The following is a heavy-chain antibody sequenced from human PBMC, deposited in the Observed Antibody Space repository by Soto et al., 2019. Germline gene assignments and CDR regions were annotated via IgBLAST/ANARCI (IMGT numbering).Heavy chain of an antibody. V-gene: IGHV4-59*01. Sequence: PSETLSLTCTVSGGSISNYYWSWIRQPPGKGLEWIGYIYYSGSTNYNPSLKSRVTISVDTSKNQFSLKLSSVTAADTAVYYCARGQRSDYYYYYYMDVWGKGTTVTVSS. CDR3: ARGQRSDYYYYYYMDV. D-gene: IGHD1-1*01. J-gene: IGHJ6*03. CDR2: IYYSGST. CDR1: GGSISNYY.